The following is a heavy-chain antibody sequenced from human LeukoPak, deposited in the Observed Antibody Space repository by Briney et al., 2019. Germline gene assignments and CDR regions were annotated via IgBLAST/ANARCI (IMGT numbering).Heavy chain of an antibody. Sequence: PSETLSLTCAVSGGSISSGDYYWSWIRQPPGKGLEWIGEINHSGSTNYNPSLKSRVTISVDTSKNQFSLKLSSVTAADTAVYYCARGRRGLPSIAAAATRRNWFDPWGQGTLVTVSS. V-gene: IGHV4-34*01. CDR1: GGSISSGDYY. CDR2: INHSGST. D-gene: IGHD6-13*01. J-gene: IGHJ5*02. CDR3: ARGRRGLPSIAAAATRRNWFDP.